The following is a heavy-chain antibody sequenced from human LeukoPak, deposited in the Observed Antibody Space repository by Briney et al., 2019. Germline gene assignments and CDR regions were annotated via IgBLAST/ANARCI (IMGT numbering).Heavy chain of an antibody. Sequence: GASVKVSCKASGHTFTNYYMHWVRQAPGQGLEWMGIINPRGGSTSYAQKFQGRVTMTRDTSTGTVHMELSSLRFEDTAMYYCARAFDFTDYYYAHWGQGTLVTVSS. CDR1: GHTFTNYY. D-gene: IGHD3-22*01. J-gene: IGHJ4*02. CDR3: ARAFDFTDYYYAH. V-gene: IGHV1-46*01. CDR2: INPRGGST.